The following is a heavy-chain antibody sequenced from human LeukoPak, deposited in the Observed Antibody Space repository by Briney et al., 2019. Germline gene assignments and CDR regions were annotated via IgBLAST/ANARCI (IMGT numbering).Heavy chain of an antibody. J-gene: IGHJ4*02. CDR3: ARVAVVVVPAAALGY. D-gene: IGHD2-2*01. Sequence: ASVKVSRKASGGTFSSYATSWVRQAPEQGLEWMGGIIPIFGTANYAQKFQGRVTITTDESTSTAYMELSSLRSEDTAVYYCARVAVVVVPAAALGYWGQGTLVTAFS. CDR1: GGTFSSYA. V-gene: IGHV1-69*05. CDR2: IIPIFGTA.